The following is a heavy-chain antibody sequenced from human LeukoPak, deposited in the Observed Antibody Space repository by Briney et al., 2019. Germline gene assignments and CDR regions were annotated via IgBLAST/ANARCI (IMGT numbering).Heavy chain of an antibody. V-gene: IGHV3-23*01. Sequence: GGSLRLSCAASGFTVSSNYMSWVRQAPGKGLEWVSAISGSGGSTYYADSVKGRFTIFRDNSKNTLYLQMNSLRAEDTAVYYCAKSAAMIVVVNYWGQGTLVTVSS. CDR2: ISGSGGST. CDR3: AKSAAMIVVVNY. D-gene: IGHD3-22*01. CDR1: GFTVSSNY. J-gene: IGHJ4*02.